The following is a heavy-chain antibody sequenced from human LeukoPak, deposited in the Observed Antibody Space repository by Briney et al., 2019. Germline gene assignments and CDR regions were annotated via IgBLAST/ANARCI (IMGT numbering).Heavy chain of an antibody. CDR1: GFTFSSYW. CDR3: ARSRIAAAGTFDY. D-gene: IGHD6-13*01. V-gene: IGHV4-4*02. CDR2: IYHSGST. Sequence: GSLRLSCAASGFTFSSYWMSWVRQAPGKGLEWIGEIYHSGSTNYNPSLKSRVTISVDKSKNQFSLKLSSVTAADTAVYYCARSRIAAAGTFDYWGQGTLVTVSS. J-gene: IGHJ4*02.